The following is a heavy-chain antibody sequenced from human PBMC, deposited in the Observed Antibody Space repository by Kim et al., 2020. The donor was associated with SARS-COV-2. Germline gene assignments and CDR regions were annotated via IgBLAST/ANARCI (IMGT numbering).Heavy chain of an antibody. D-gene: IGHD3-10*01. J-gene: IGHJ4*02. Sequence: ASVKVSCKASGYTFTSYYMHWVRQAPGQGLEWMGIINPSGGSTSYAQKFQGRVTMTRDTSTSTVYMELSSLRSEDTAVYYCARPMGADYGSGSYSIWGQGTLVTVSS. V-gene: IGHV1-46*01. CDR3: ARPMGADYGSGSYSI. CDR1: GYTFTSYY. CDR2: INPSGGST.